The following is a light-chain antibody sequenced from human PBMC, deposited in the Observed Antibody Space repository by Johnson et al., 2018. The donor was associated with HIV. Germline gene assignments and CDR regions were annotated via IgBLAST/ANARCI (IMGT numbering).Light chain of an antibody. Sequence: QSALTQPPSVSAAPGQRVNISCSRHSSNIENYFVSWYQQLPGAAPRLLIYEDYKRPSGIPDRFSGSKSGASATLGITGLQTGDEADYYCGIWDASLTPLYVVGTGTTITVL. CDR2: EDY. CDR3: GIWDASLTPLYV. J-gene: IGLJ1*01. V-gene: IGLV1-51*02. CDR1: SSNIENYF.